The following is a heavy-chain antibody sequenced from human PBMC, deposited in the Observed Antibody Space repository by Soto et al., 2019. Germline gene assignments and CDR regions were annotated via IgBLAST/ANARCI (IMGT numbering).Heavy chain of an antibody. Sequence: GQSLRLSCAAPGFAFSSCVMSWVRQAPGKGLEWVSTIKTSGDSIFYADPVKGRFTASRDDSRNTLYLQMDSLRAEDTATYYCTKDVTGDIGADDWGPGTPGTVSS. CDR2: IKTSGDSI. V-gene: IGHV3-23*01. D-gene: IGHD2-21*02. CDR1: GFAFSSCV. J-gene: IGHJ4*02. CDR3: TKDVTGDIGADD.